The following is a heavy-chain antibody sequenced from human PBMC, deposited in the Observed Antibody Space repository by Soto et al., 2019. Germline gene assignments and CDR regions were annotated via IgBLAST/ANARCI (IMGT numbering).Heavy chain of an antibody. D-gene: IGHD3-22*01. CDR2: IGSSGATT. CDR1: EFTFSSYA. Sequence: EVRLLESGGGLVQPGGSLRLSCAASEFTFSSYAMTWVRQAPGKGLEWVSAIGSSGATTYYADSVKGRFTISRDNSKNTLYLQMNSLRAEDTATYYCAKYYYDSHSSRGAYDIWGQGTMVTVSS. J-gene: IGHJ3*02. CDR3: AKYYYDSHSSRGAYDI. V-gene: IGHV3-23*01.